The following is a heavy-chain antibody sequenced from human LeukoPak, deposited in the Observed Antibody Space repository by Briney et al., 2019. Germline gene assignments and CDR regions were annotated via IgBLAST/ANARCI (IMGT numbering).Heavy chain of an antibody. V-gene: IGHV3-23*01. CDR1: GFTFTNYA. CDR2: ISDTYATT. J-gene: IGHJ4*02. D-gene: IGHD2-21*01. Sequence: GGSLRLSCAASGFTFTNYAMTWVRQAPGKGLEGVSSISDTYATTYYTDSVKGRCTISRDNSKNTVSLQLNNLRAEDTAVYFCVRHDSFIPFWGQGTLVTVSS. CDR3: VRHDSFIPF.